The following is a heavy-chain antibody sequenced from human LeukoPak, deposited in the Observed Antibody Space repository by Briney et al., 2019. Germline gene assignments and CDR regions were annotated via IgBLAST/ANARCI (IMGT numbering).Heavy chain of an antibody. J-gene: IGHJ4*02. CDR2: IIPIFGIA. V-gene: IGHV1-69*04. CDR1: GGTFSSYA. Sequence: GASVKVSCKASGGTFSSYAISWVRQAPGQGLEWMGRIIPIFGIANYAQKFQGRVTITADKSTSTAYMELRSLRSDDTAVYYCARMDTAMVTFDYFDYWGQGTLVTVSS. D-gene: IGHD5-18*01. CDR3: ARMDTAMVTFDYFDY.